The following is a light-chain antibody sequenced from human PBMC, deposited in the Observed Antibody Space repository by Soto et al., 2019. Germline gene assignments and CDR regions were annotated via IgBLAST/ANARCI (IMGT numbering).Light chain of an antibody. J-gene: IGLJ1*01. CDR2: EVS. V-gene: IGLV2-14*01. CDR1: SSDIGTYNY. Sequence: QSALTQPASVSGSPGQSITISCTGTSSDIGTYNYVSWYQQHPGKAPKLMLYEVSNRPSGVSNRFFGSKSGNTASLTISGLHAEDEADYFCNSYTSSSTLYVFGTGTK. CDR3: NSYTSSSTLYV.